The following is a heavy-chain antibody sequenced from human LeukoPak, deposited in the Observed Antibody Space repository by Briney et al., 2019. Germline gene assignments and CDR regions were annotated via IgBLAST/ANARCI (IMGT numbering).Heavy chain of an antibody. CDR2: IRNSRGST. CDR3: ARGEPAGSIDY. J-gene: IGHJ4*02. V-gene: IGHV3-64*01. CDR1: GFFFSSQP. D-gene: IGHD1-14*01. Sequence: GGSLRLSCAVCGFFFSSQPKHGVRQARGRGVECVSSIRNSRGSTYYANSVKRRFTTSRDNSKNTLYLQMDSLRAEDTALYYCARGEPAGSIDYWGQGILVTVSS.